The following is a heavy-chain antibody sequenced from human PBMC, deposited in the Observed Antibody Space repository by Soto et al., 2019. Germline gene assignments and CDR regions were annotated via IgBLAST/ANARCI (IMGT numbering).Heavy chain of an antibody. CDR2: SIPIFGTA. Sequence: SVKVSCKACGGTFSXXAXSWVRQAPGQGREWMGGSIPIFGTANYAQKFQGRVTSTADESTSTACMELSSRRSEDTPVYYCARAKDSARPGYYYLRMDVWGQGTSVPDS. D-gene: IGHD5-18*01. CDR1: GGTFSXXA. CDR3: ARAKDSARPGYYYLRMDV. V-gene: IGHV1-69*13. J-gene: IGHJ6*02.